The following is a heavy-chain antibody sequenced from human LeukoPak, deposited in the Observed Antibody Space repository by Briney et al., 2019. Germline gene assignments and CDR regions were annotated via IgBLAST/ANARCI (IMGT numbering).Heavy chain of an antibody. V-gene: IGHV3-23*01. CDR1: GFTFSNFG. D-gene: IGHD4/OR15-4a*01. CDR2: ITSGVGIP. CDR3: AKGDDYDFDC. Sequence: PGGSLRHSCAASGFTFSNFGMNWVRQGPGRGLEWGSIITSGVGIPYYAHSVKGRYTISRDNCKNTLYLQMNSLRADDTAVYYCAKGDDYDFDCWGQGTLVTVSS. J-gene: IGHJ4*02.